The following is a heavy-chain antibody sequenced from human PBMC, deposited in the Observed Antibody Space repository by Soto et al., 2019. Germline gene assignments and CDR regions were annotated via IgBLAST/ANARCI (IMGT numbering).Heavy chain of an antibody. V-gene: IGHV3-23*01. Sequence: EVQLLESGGGLVQPGGSLRLSCAASGFTFSSYAMSWVRQAPGKGLEWVSAISGSGGSTYYADSVKGRFTISRDNSKNTLYLQMNSLRAEDTAVYYCAKDPKDIVVVPAAIGEYYYYMDVGGKGTTVTVSS. CDR1: GFTFSSYA. CDR2: ISGSGGST. CDR3: AKDPKDIVVVPAAIGEYYYYMDV. J-gene: IGHJ6*03. D-gene: IGHD2-2*01.